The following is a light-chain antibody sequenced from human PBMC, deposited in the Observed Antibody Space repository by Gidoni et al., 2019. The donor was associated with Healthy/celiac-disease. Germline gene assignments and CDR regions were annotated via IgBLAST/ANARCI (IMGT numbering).Light chain of an antibody. V-gene: IGKV3-15*01. CDR3: QQYNNWPRT. Sequence: IVMTQSPAPLPVSPGDRATLPCRASQSVSSNLAWYQQKPGQAPRLLIYGASTRATGIPARFSGSGSGTEFTLTISSLQSEDFAVYYCQQYNNWPRTFGQGTKVEIK. CDR1: QSVSSN. CDR2: GAS. J-gene: IGKJ1*01.